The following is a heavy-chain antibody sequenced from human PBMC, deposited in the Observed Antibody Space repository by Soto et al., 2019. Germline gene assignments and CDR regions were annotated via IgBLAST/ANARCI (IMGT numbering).Heavy chain of an antibody. Sequence: ASVKFSCKAPGYTFTSCAMHWVRQAPGQMLECMVWINAGNGNTKDXXKFQGRVXXTGDTSASTAXMELSXLRSEDTAVYYCASSVTVPAAIGYWCQGTLVTVSS. J-gene: IGHJ4*02. V-gene: IGHV1-3*01. CDR1: GYTFTSCA. D-gene: IGHD2-2*02. CDR2: INAGNGNT. CDR3: ASSVTVPAAIGY.